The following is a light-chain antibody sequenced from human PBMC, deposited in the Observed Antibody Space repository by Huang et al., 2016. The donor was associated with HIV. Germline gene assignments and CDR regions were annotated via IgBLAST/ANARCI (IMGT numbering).Light chain of an antibody. J-gene: IGKJ2*01. CDR3: QQYDNYPRT. V-gene: IGKV1-16*01. Sequence: DIQMTQSPSSLSASVGDTVTITCRASQDISEYFAWFQQKPGQAPTSLIYSSSTLHPGVPSRFSGSGSGTRFTLTINSLQPEDFATYYCQQYDNYPRTFGQGTKVDIK. CDR2: SSS. CDR1: QDISEY.